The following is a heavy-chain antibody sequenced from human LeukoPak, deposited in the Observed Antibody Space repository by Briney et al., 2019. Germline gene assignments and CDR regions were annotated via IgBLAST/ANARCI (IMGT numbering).Heavy chain of an antibody. CDR3: ATQSVAGND. V-gene: IGHV3-30*03. D-gene: IGHD6-19*01. Sequence: GGSLRLSCAASGFTFSSYGMHWVRQAPGKGLEWVAVISYDGSNKYYADSVKGRFTISRDNSKNTLYLQMNSLRAEDTAVYYCATQSVAGNDWGQGTLVTVSS. J-gene: IGHJ4*02. CDR1: GFTFSSYG. CDR2: ISYDGSNK.